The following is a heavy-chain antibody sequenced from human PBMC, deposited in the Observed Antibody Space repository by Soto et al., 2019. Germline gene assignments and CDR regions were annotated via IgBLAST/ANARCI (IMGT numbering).Heavy chain of an antibody. V-gene: IGHV3-15*01. CDR1: GFSFSNAW. CDR3: TTLNYGVDV. Sequence: PGGSLRLSCAASGFSFSNAWMSWVRQLPGKGLEWVGHIKSKTDGGTADYAAPVKGRFTISRDDSKNTLHLQMNSLKTEDTAMFYCTTLNYGVDVWGQGTTVTVS. CDR2: IKSKTDGGTA. J-gene: IGHJ6*02.